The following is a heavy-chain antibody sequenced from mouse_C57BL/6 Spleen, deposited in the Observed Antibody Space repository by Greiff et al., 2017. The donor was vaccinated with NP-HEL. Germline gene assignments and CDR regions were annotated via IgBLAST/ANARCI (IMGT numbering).Heavy chain of an antibody. CDR3: AREIYGSSYGYAMDY. CDR2: IDPSDSYT. V-gene: IGHV1-69*01. D-gene: IGHD1-1*01. Sequence: QVQLQQPGAELVMPGASVKLSCKASGYTFTSYWMHWVKQRPGQGLEWIGEIDPSDSYTNYNQKFKGKSTLTVDKSSSTAYMQLSSPTSEDSAVYYAAREIYGSSYGYAMDYWGQGTSVTVSS. J-gene: IGHJ4*01. CDR1: GYTFTSYW.